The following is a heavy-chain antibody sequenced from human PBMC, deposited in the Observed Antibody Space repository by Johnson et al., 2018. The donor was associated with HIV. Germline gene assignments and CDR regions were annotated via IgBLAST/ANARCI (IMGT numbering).Heavy chain of an antibody. V-gene: IGHV3-30*03. D-gene: IGHD6-13*01. CDR3: ARSSTCQLVPGFDL. Sequence: QVQLVESGGGVVQPGRSLRLSCAASAFMFSSYDMHWVRQAPGKGLAWVAILSYDLRNEDYGDSVKGRFSISRDNSNKTLFLQMNRLKSEDTAVYYCARSSTCQLVPGFDLWGRGTMVTGSS. CDR1: AFMFSSYD. J-gene: IGHJ3*01. CDR2: LSYDLRNE.